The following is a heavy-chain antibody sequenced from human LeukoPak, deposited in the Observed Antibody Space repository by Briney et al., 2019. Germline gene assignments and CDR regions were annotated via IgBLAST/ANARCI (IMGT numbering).Heavy chain of an antibody. V-gene: IGHV3-53*01. CDR3: ARDFGAIGSFDY. Sequence: GGSLRLSCAASGFTVSSNYMSWVRQAPGKGLEWVSVIYSGGSTYYADSVKGRSTISRDNSKNTLYLQMNSLRAEDTAVYYCARDFGAIGSFDYWGQGTLVTVSS. J-gene: IGHJ4*02. D-gene: IGHD3-3*01. CDR1: GFTVSSNY. CDR2: IYSGGST.